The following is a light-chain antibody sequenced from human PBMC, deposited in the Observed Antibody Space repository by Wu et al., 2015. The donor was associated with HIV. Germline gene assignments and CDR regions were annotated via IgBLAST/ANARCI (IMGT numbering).Light chain of an antibody. V-gene: IGKV3-20*01. Sequence: EIVLTQSPGTLSLSPGERATLSCRATQDVSSTYLGWYQQKPGQAPRLLIYGVSSRATGIPDRFSGSGSGTDFTLTISRLEPEDFAVYYCHQYGSXPQTFGQGTKVKVK. CDR2: GVS. CDR3: HQYGSXPQT. J-gene: IGKJ1*01. CDR1: QDVSSTY.